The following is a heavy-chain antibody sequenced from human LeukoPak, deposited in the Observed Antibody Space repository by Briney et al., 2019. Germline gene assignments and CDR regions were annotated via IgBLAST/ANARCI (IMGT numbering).Heavy chain of an antibody. V-gene: IGHV4-59*06. CDR1: GGSISSYY. J-gene: IGHJ4*02. Sequence: SETLSLTCTVSGGSISSYYWSWIRQHPGKGLEWIGYIYYSGSTYYNPSLKSRVTISVDTSKNQFSLKLSSVTAADTAVYYCAREDTAMGDFDYWGQGTLVTVSS. D-gene: IGHD5-18*01. CDR2: IYYSGST. CDR3: AREDTAMGDFDY.